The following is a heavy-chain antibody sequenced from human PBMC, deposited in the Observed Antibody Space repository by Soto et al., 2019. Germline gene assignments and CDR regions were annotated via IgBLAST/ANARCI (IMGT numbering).Heavy chain of an antibody. J-gene: IGHJ2*01. CDR2: IIPALGTA. V-gene: IGHV1-69*08. CDR1: GGTFSSHT. CDR3: ARPDFGDYWYFDL. Sequence: QDQLVQSGAEVKQPGSSVKVSFKASGGTFSSHTFSWVRQAPGQGLEWMGRIIPALGTATYAQKFQGRGTITADESATKVYLELNSPGSEDKAVYYCARPDFGDYWYFDLWGRGTLVTVSS. D-gene: IGHD4-17*01.